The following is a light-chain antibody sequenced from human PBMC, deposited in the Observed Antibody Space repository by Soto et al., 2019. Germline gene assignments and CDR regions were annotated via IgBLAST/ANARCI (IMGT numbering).Light chain of an antibody. Sequence: DLQMTQSPSTLSASVGDRVTITCRASQTVSTFLNWYQQKPGKAPKLLIFGASNLQSGVPSRFSGGGSGTDFTLTISSLQPEDFATYYCQQSYSTPQAFGQGTKVDI. CDR3: QQSYSTPQA. CDR1: QTVSTF. CDR2: GAS. V-gene: IGKV1-39*01. J-gene: IGKJ1*01.